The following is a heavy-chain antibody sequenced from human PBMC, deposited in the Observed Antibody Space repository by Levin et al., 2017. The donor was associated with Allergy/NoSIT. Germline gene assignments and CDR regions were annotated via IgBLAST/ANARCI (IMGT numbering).Heavy chain of an antibody. CDR3: AKDKTPLRFGYFDY. CDR1: GFTFDDYA. D-gene: IGHD3-3*01. CDR2: ISWNSGSI. V-gene: IGHV3-9*01. Sequence: PGGSLRLSCAASGFTFDDYAMHWVRQAPGKGLEWVSGISWNSGSIGYSDSVKGRFTISRDNAKNSLYLQMNSLRAEDTALYYCAKDKTPLRFGYFDYWGQGTLVTVSS. J-gene: IGHJ4*02.